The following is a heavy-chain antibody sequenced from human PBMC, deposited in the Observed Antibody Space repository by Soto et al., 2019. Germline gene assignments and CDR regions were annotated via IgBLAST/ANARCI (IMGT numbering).Heavy chain of an antibody. Sequence: GGSLRLSCAASGFTFSSYWMHWVRQAPGKGLVWVSRINSDGSSTSYADSVKGRFTISRDNAKNTLYLQMNSLRAEDTAVYYCARVSSSWYRGYYYYYMDVWGKGTTVTVSS. CDR2: INSDGSST. D-gene: IGHD6-13*01. CDR1: GFTFSSYW. J-gene: IGHJ6*03. V-gene: IGHV3-74*01. CDR3: ARVSSSWYRGYYYYYMDV.